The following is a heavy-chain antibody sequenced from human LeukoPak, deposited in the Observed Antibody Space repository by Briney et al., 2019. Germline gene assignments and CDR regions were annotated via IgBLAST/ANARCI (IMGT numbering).Heavy chain of an antibody. D-gene: IGHD6-6*01. J-gene: IGHJ4*02. Sequence: PSETLSLTCTVSGYSISSDYYWGWIRQPPGKGLEWIGSIDHSGSTYYNASLKSRVTISIDTSKNHFSLKLSSVTAADTAVYYCASTLYSSSIGLDYWGQGTLVTVSS. CDR3: ASTLYSSSIGLDY. V-gene: IGHV4-38-2*02. CDR2: IDHSGST. CDR1: GYSISSDYY.